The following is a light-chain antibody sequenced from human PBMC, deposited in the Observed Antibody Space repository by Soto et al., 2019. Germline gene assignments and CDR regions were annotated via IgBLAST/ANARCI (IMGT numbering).Light chain of an antibody. CDR1: SSDVGVSRS. CDR2: DVT. J-gene: IGLJ3*02. Sequence: QSVLTQPRSVSGSPGQSVTISCTGTSSDVGVSRSVSWYQQHPGKAPKLIISDVTKRPSGVPYRFSGSKSGNTASLTISGLQAADEADYYCCSYTSSYTWVFGRGTKLTVL. CDR3: CSYTSSYTWV. V-gene: IGLV2-11*01.